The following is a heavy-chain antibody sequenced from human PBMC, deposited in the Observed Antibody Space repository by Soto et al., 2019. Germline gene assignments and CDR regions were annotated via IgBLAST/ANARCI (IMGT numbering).Heavy chain of an antibody. Sequence: QVQLVQSGAEVKKPGASVKVSCKTSGYTFTNYNINWVRQATGQGLEWMGWMNPNSGNTGYAQKLQGRGTMSRNTSIHTAYMELSSLRSGDTAVYYGARAEPYSTSSPFDYWGPGTLVTVSS. CDR2: MNPNSGNT. V-gene: IGHV1-8*01. CDR3: ARAEPYSTSSPFDY. CDR1: GYTFTNYN. J-gene: IGHJ4*02. D-gene: IGHD6-6*01.